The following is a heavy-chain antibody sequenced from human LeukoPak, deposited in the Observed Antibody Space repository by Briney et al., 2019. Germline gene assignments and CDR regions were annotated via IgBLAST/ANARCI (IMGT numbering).Heavy chain of an antibody. D-gene: IGHD3-10*01. J-gene: IGHJ6*02. CDR3: ARGQGLLWFGEGSYYYGMDV. CDR2: INHSGST. Sequence: SETLSLTCAVYGGSFSGYYWSRIRQPPGKGLEWIGEINHSGSTNYNPSLKSRVTISVDTSKNQFSLKLSSVTAADTAVYYCARGQGLLWFGEGSYYYGMDVWGQGTTVTVSS. V-gene: IGHV4-34*01. CDR1: GGSFSGYY.